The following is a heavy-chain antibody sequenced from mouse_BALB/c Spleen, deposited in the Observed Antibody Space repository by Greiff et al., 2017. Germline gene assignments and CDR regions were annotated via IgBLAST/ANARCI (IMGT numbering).Heavy chain of an antibody. CDR2: INSNGGST. CDR3: ARPDYGSSWGFAY. V-gene: IGHV5-6-2*01. Sequence: DVKLVESGGGLVKLGGSLKLSCAASGFTFSSYYMSWVRQTPEKRLELVAAINSNGGSTYYPDTVKGRFTISRDNAKNTLYLQMSSLKSEDTALYYCARPDYGSSWGFAYWGQGTLVTVSA. D-gene: IGHD1-1*01. J-gene: IGHJ3*01. CDR1: GFTFSSYY.